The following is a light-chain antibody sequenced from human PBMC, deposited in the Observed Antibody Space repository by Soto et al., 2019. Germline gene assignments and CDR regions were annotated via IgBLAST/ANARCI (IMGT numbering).Light chain of an antibody. CDR2: AAS. J-gene: IGKJ2*01. V-gene: IGKV1-39*01. CDR1: QSISSY. Sequence: DIQMTQSPSSLSASVGDRVTITCRASQSISSYLNWYQQKPGKAPKLLIYAASSLQSGVPSRFSGSGSGTDFTLTINSLQPEDFAVYYCQQYNNWPYTFGQGTKLEIK. CDR3: QQYNNWPYT.